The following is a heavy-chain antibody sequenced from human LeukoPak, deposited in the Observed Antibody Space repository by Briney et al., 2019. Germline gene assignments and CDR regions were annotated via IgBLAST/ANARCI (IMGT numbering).Heavy chain of an antibody. Sequence: ASVKVSCKVSGYTLTELSMHWVRQAPGKGLEWMGGFDPEDGETIYAQKFQGRVTMTEDTSTDTAYMELSSLRSEDTAVYYCATRHTITFGGVIAFGYYGMDVWGQGTTVTVSS. CDR2: FDPEDGET. CDR1: GYTLTELS. CDR3: ATRHTITFGGVIAFGYYGMDV. J-gene: IGHJ6*02. V-gene: IGHV1-24*01. D-gene: IGHD3-16*02.